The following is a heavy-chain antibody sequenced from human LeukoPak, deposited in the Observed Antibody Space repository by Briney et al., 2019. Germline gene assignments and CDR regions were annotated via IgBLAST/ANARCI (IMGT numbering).Heavy chain of an antibody. Sequence: SVKFSCKASGGTFSSYAISWVRQAPGQGLEWMGGIIPIFGTANYAQKFQGRVTTTADESTSTAYMELSSLRSEDTAVYYCARAYDSSGYYYGWGYYFDYWGQGTLVTVSS. CDR2: IIPIFGTA. CDR3: ARAYDSSGYYYGWGYYFDY. CDR1: GGTFSSYA. J-gene: IGHJ4*02. V-gene: IGHV1-69*13. D-gene: IGHD3-22*01.